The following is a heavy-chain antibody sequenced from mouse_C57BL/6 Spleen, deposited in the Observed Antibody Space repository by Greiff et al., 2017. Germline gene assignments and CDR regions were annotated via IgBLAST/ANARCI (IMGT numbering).Heavy chain of an antibody. D-gene: IGHD4-1*01. CDR1: GFSLTNYA. CDR3: ARNSDWALDY. Sequence: VQLQQSGPGLVAPSQCLSITCTASGFSLTNYAISWVRQPPGKGLEWLGVIWTGGGTNYNSALKSRLSICKDNSMRLVFLKTNSLQTDDTARYYCARNSDWALDYWGQGTTLTVSS. CDR2: IWTGGGT. V-gene: IGHV2-9-1*01. J-gene: IGHJ2*01.